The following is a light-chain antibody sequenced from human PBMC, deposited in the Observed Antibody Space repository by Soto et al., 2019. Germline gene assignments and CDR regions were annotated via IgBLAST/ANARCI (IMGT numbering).Light chain of an antibody. Sequence: QSALTQPPSVSGAPGQRVTISCTGSSSNIGAGYDVHWYQQLPGTASKLLIYGNSNRPSGVPDRFSGSKSGTSASLAITGLQAEDEADYYCQSYDSSLSGVFGTGTKLTVL. V-gene: IGLV1-40*01. CDR2: GNS. CDR3: QSYDSSLSGV. J-gene: IGLJ1*01. CDR1: SSNIGAGYD.